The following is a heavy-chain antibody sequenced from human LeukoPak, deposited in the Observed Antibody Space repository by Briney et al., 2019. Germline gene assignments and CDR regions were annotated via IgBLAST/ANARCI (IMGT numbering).Heavy chain of an antibody. D-gene: IGHD2-15*01. CDR1: GGTFSSFG. Sequence: PRGSLRHSSAAPGGTFSSFGIRSVRHTPRRGLERVSLILHDEKQSDDSVKGRFTISRDNSKDMLYLQMETLRAGDTAVYYCARYCSGGCYSGVDYWGQGTLVTVPS. CDR2: ILHDEK. CDR3: ARYCSGGCYSGVDY. J-gene: IGHJ4*02. V-gene: IGHV3-33*05.